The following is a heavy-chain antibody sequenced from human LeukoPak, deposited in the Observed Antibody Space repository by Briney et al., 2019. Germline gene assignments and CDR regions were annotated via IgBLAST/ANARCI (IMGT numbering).Heavy chain of an antibody. Sequence: PGGSLRLSCAASGFTFSSYSMNRVRQAPGKGLEWVSVIYSGGSTYYADSVKGRFTISRHNSKNTLYLQMNSLRAEDTAVYYCAGEVGDSYGRYYFDYWGQGTLVTVSS. D-gene: IGHD5-18*01. V-gene: IGHV3-53*04. J-gene: IGHJ4*02. CDR2: IYSGGST. CDR3: AGEVGDSYGRYYFDY. CDR1: GFTFSSYS.